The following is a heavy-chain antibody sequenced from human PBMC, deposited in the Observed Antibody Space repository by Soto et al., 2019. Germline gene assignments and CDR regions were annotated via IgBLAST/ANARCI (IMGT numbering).Heavy chain of an antibody. D-gene: IGHD2-2*01. CDR1: GGTFSSYA. Sequence: QVQLVQSGAEVKKPGSSVKVSCKASGGTFSSYAISWVRQAPGQGLEWMGGIIPISVTTNYAQKFQGRVTITADESTSTAYMELSSMRSEHTAVYYCARSQGSSTSLEIYYYYYYGMDVWGQGTTVTVSS. CDR3: ARSQGSSTSLEIYYYYYYGMDV. V-gene: IGHV1-69*01. CDR2: IIPISVTT. J-gene: IGHJ6*02.